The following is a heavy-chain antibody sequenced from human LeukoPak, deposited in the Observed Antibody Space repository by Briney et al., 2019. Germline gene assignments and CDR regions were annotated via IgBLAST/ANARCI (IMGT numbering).Heavy chain of an antibody. D-gene: IGHD6-19*01. V-gene: IGHV3-33*01. CDR2: MWNDGITG. CDR1: GFTFREYG. J-gene: IGHJ4*02. CDR3: ARDGSGWSRDY. Sequence: GGSLRLSCVASGFTFREYGFHWVRQAPGKGLEWVAVMWNDGITGKYADSVRGRFSVSRDNSKNTVYLQMDSLRADDTSVYYCARDGSGWSRDYWGQGTLVTVSS.